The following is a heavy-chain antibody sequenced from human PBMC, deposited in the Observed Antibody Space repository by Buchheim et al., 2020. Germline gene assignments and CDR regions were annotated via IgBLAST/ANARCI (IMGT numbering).Heavy chain of an antibody. J-gene: IGHJ6*02. D-gene: IGHD5-18*01. CDR2: IIPILGIA. V-gene: IGHV1-69*02. CDR1: GGTFSSYT. Sequence: QVQLVQSGAEVKKPGSSVKVSCKASGGTFSSYTISWVRQAPGQGLEWMGRIIPILGIANYAQKFQGRVTITADKSTSTAYMELSSLRSEDTAVYYCASTAMAGGYYYYGMDVWGQGTT. CDR3: ASTAMAGGYYYYGMDV.